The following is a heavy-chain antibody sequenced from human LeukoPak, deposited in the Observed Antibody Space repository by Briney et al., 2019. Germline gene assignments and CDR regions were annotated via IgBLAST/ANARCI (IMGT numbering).Heavy chain of an antibody. CDR2: ISSSSSYI. J-gene: IGHJ3*02. CDR3: ARVNVDTAMGDAFDI. Sequence: GGSLRLSCAASGFTVSSNYMNWVRQAPGKGLEWVSSISSSSSYIYYADSVKGRFTISRDNAKNSLYLQMNSLRAEDTAVYYCARVNVDTAMGDAFDIWGQGTMVTVSS. V-gene: IGHV3-21*01. D-gene: IGHD5-18*01. CDR1: GFTVSSNY.